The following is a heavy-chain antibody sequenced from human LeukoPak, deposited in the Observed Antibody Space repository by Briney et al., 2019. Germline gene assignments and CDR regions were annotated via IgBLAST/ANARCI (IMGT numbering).Heavy chain of an antibody. CDR3: ARDLGYGSNSDYMDV. J-gene: IGHJ6*03. V-gene: IGHV4-4*07. CDR2: LCSSGTA. CDR1: GGSISGYY. D-gene: IGHD4-23*01. Sequence: SETLSLICTVSGGSISGYYWTWIRQPAGKGLEWIGRLCSSGTANHNPSLRSRVTMSLDTSKNQFSLKMTSVTAADTAVYYCARDLGYGSNSDYMDVWGRGTTVTVSS.